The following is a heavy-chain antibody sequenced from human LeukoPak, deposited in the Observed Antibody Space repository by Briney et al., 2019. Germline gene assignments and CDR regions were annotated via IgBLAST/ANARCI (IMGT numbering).Heavy chain of an antibody. CDR1: GYCFRSYY. V-gene: IGHV1-46*01. Sequence: GASEPVSCKASGYCFRSYYMHWLRQAPGLPLEWLGIINPSGGGTSYAEKFQGRVTMTRDTSASTVYMELSSLRSEDTALYYCARGEYCTAGTCPPGLSWGQGTLVTVSS. CDR3: ARGEYCTAGTCPPGLS. D-gene: IGHD2-15*01. J-gene: IGHJ4*02. CDR2: INPSGGGT.